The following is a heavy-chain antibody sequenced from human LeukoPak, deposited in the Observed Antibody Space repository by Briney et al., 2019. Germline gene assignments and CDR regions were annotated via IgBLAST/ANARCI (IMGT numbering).Heavy chain of an antibody. Sequence: ALVKVSCKASGYTFTSYVISWVRQAPGQGLEWLGWIIAYNGNTTYAQKLQSRVTKTTDRYTSTAYMEMRSLRSDDTALYYCTKAQNPYGSASYYGYWGQGTLVTVSS. D-gene: IGHD3-10*01. CDR1: GYTFTSYV. CDR2: IIAYNGNT. V-gene: IGHV1-18*01. CDR3: TKAQNPYGSASYYGY. J-gene: IGHJ4*02.